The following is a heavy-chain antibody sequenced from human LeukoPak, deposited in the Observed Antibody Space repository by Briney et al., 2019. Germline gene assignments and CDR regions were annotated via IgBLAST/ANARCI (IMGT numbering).Heavy chain of an antibody. Sequence: AGGSLRLSCAASGLTFSSYAMSWVRQAPGKGLEWVSAISGSGGSTHYADSVKGRFTISRDNSKNTLYLQMNSLRAEDTAVYYCAKEGRYYYDSSGEDWGQGTLVTVSS. D-gene: IGHD3-22*01. V-gene: IGHV3-23*01. CDR2: ISGSGGST. CDR1: GLTFSSYA. J-gene: IGHJ4*02. CDR3: AKEGRYYYDSSGED.